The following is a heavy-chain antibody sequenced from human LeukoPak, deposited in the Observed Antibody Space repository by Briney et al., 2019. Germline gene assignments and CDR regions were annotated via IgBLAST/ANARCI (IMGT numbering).Heavy chain of an antibody. V-gene: IGHV3-23*01. J-gene: IGHJ4*02. D-gene: IGHD5-18*01. CDR2: ISGSGHNT. CDR3: ATSPVYSYGHPYYFDY. Sequence: GALRLSCAASGFTFSSYAMNWVRQAPGKGLEWVSGISGSGHNTYYADSVKGRFTISRDNAKNSLYLQMNSLRAEDTAVYYCATSPVYSYGHPYYFDYWGQGTLVTVSS. CDR1: GFTFSSYA.